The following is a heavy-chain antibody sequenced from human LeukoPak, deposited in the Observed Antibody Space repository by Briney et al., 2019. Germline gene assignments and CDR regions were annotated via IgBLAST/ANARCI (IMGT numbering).Heavy chain of an antibody. Sequence: GGSLRLSCAASGFTFDDYAMHGVRQAPGEVLEWVSGISWNSGDIGYADFVKGRFTISRDNAKNSLYLQMNSLRAEDTALYYCAKAKGSRPPFDYWGQGTLVTVSS. V-gene: IGHV3-9*01. CDR2: ISWNSGDI. D-gene: IGHD2-15*01. CDR1: GFTFDDYA. CDR3: AKAKGSRPPFDY. J-gene: IGHJ4*02.